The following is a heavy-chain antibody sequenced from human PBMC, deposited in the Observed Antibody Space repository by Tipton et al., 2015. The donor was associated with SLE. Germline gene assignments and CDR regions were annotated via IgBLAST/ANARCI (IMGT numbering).Heavy chain of an antibody. V-gene: IGHV3-74*01. D-gene: IGHD2-2*01. CDR3: ARGIDPTSSRISGL. Sequence: SLRLSCAASGFTFRSYWMHWYRQGPGKGLVWVARSSEDGTITSYEDSVKGRFTISRDNAKNILYLQMNNLRVEDTALYYCARGIDPTSSRISGLWGQGTLLSVSS. CDR1: GFTFRSYW. CDR2: SSEDGTIT. J-gene: IGHJ4*02.